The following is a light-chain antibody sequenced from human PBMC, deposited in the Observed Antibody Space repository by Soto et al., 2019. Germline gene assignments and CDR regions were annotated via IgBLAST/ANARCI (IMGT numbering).Light chain of an antibody. CDR2: AAS. Sequence: DMVLTQSPGTLSLSPGERATLSCGASRGLASSYLGWYQQKPGQPPRLLLYAASKRATGIPDRFSGSGSGTDFTLTINRLEPEDSAVYYCQQYGSSPPYTFGQGTKVEI. J-gene: IGKJ2*01. CDR3: QQYGSSPPYT. CDR1: RGLASSY. V-gene: IGKV3-20*01.